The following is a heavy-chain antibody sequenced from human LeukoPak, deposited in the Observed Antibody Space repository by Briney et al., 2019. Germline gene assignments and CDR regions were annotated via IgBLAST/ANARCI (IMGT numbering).Heavy chain of an antibody. Sequence: SETLSLTCAVYGGSFSGYYWSWIRQPPGKGLEWIGEINHSGSTNYNPSLKSRVTISVDTSKNQFSLKLSSVTAADTAVYYCARGYYGDYPRGYGMDVWGQGTTVTVSS. V-gene: IGHV4-34*01. D-gene: IGHD4-17*01. CDR2: INHSGST. CDR1: GGSFSGYY. J-gene: IGHJ6*02. CDR3: ARGYYGDYPRGYGMDV.